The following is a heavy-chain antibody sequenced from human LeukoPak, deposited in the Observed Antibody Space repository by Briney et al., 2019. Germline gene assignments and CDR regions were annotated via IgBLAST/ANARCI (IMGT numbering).Heavy chain of an antibody. Sequence: PGGSLRLSCAASGFTVITNYMSWVRQAPGKGLEWVSVIYSGGSTYYADSVKGRFTISRDNSKNTLYLQMNSLRAEDTAVYYCARGRGSYYVYYWGQGTLVTVSS. V-gene: IGHV3-53*01. CDR3: ARGRGSYYVYY. CDR1: GFTVITNY. CDR2: IYSGGST. D-gene: IGHD1-26*01. J-gene: IGHJ4*02.